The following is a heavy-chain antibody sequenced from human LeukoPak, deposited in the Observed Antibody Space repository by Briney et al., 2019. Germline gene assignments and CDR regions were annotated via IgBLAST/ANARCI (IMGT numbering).Heavy chain of an antibody. Sequence: GGSLRLSCAASGLTFSSYAMSWVRQAPGKGLEWVSTISGSGGSTYYADSVKGRFTISRDNFKSTLYLQMNSLRAEDTAVYYCAKERGSGWSDYWGQGTLVTVSS. CDR2: ISGSGGST. CDR3: AKERGSGWSDY. CDR1: GLTFSSYA. D-gene: IGHD6-19*01. J-gene: IGHJ4*02. V-gene: IGHV3-23*01.